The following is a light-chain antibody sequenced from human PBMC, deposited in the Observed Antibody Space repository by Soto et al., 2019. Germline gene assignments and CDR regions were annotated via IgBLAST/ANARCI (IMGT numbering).Light chain of an antibody. Sequence: QSALTQPASVSGSPGKSITISCTGTSSDVGAYTYVSWYQQHPGKAPKLMIYEVSNRPSGVSNRFFGSKSGNTASLTISGLQTEDEADYYCSSYTTSSTLVFGGGTKLTVL. CDR3: SSYTTSSTLV. CDR2: EVS. J-gene: IGLJ3*02. V-gene: IGLV2-14*01. CDR1: SSDVGAYTY.